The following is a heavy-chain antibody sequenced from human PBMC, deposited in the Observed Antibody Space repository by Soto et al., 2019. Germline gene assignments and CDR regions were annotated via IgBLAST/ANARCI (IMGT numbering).Heavy chain of an antibody. J-gene: IGHJ6*02. D-gene: IGHD6-13*01. Sequence: QVQLQESGPGLVKPSETLSLTCTVSGGSISSYYWSWIRQPPGKGLEWIGYIYYSGGTNYNPSLTSRVTISVDSSKHPFSLQRSSVTAADTAVYYCARVRPIAAAGTGDYGMDVWGQGTTVTVSS. V-gene: IGHV4-59*01. CDR2: IYYSGGT. CDR3: ARVRPIAAAGTGDYGMDV. CDR1: GGSISSYY.